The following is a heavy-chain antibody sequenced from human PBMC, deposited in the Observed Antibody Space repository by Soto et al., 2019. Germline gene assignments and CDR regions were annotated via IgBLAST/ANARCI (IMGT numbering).Heavy chain of an antibody. CDR2: IIPIFGTA. Sequence: QVQLVQSGAEVKKPGSSVKVSCKASGGTFSSYAISWVRQAPGQGLEWMGEIIPIFGTANYAQKFQGRVTITADESTSTAYMELSSLRSEDTAVYYCARGEDSSSWADAYYFDYWGQGTLVTVSS. CDR3: ARGEDSSSWADAYYFDY. J-gene: IGHJ4*02. CDR1: GGTFSSYA. D-gene: IGHD6-13*01. V-gene: IGHV1-69*01.